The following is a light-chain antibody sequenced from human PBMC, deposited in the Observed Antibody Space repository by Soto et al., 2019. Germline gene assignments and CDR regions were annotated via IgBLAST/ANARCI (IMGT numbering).Light chain of an antibody. CDR2: KAS. CDR3: QPYNSYWT. J-gene: IGKJ1*01. V-gene: IGKV1-5*03. CDR1: QSISSW. Sequence: DIQMTQSPSTLSASVGDRVTITCRASQSISSWLAWYQQKPGKAPKLLIYKASSLESGVPSRFSDSGSGTDFTLPISSLQPDDFATSYCQPYNSYWTLGQGTKVEIK.